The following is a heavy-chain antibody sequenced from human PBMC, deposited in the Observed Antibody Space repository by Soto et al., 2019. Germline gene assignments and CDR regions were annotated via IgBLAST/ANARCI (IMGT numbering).Heavy chain of an antibody. J-gene: IGHJ5*02. CDR3: ARYYYDSSGYYYGSGLRRFDP. Sequence: SETLSLTCTVSGGSISSYYWSWIRQPPGKGLEWIGYIYYSGSTNYNPSLKSRVTISVDTSKNQFSLKLSSVTAADTAVYYCARYYYDSSGYYYGSGLRRFDPWGRGTLVTVSS. D-gene: IGHD3-22*01. CDR2: IYYSGST. CDR1: GGSISSYY. V-gene: IGHV4-59*01.